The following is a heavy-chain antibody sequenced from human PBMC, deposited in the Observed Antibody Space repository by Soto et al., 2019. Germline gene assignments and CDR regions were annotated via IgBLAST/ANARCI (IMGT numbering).Heavy chain of an antibody. CDR3: ARGGYIYGADAFDI. CDR2: IYHSGHT. CDR1: GGSVSSGNYN. Sequence: SETLSLTFTVSGGSVSSGNYNWNWIRQPPGKGLEWIGYIYHSGHTHYDPSLKSRVTISLDTSKNQFSLTLSSVTAADTAVYYCARGGYIYGADAFDIWGQGTLVTVS. D-gene: IGHD5-18*01. J-gene: IGHJ3*02. V-gene: IGHV4-61*01.